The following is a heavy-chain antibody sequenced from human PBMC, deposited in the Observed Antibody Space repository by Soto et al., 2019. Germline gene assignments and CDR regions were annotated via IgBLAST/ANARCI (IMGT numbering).Heavy chain of an antibody. CDR1: GFTVSSNY. CDR2: IYSGGTT. CDR3: ARGGSYGGNSEGEIDY. Sequence: EVQLVESGGGLVQPGGSLRLSCAASGFTVSSNYMSWVRQAPVKGLEWVSVIYSGGTTYYADSVKGRFTIPRDKSKNTLYIQMNRLRAEDTAVYYCARGGSYGGNSEGEIDYWGQGTLVTVSS. D-gene: IGHD4-17*01. J-gene: IGHJ4*02. V-gene: IGHV3-66*01.